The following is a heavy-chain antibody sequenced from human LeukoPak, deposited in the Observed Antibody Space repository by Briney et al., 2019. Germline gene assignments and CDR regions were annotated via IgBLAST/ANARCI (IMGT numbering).Heavy chain of an antibody. Sequence: PGGSLRLSCAASGFTFSNAWMSWVRQAPGKGLEWVGRIKSKTDGGTTDYAAPVEGRFTISRDDSKNTLYLQMNSLKTEDTAVYYCTTEIQYYYDSSGYYSPFDYWGQGTLVTVSS. V-gene: IGHV3-15*01. CDR1: GFTFSNAW. D-gene: IGHD3-22*01. CDR2: IKSKTDGGTT. CDR3: TTEIQYYYDSSGYYSPFDY. J-gene: IGHJ4*02.